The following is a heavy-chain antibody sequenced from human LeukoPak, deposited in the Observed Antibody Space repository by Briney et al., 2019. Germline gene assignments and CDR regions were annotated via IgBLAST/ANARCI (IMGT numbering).Heavy chain of an antibody. CDR2: IYPGDSDT. CDR1: GYSFTSYW. V-gene: IGHV5-51*01. Sequence: GESLKISCKGSGYSFTSYWIGWVRQMPGKGLEWMGIIYPGDSDTRYSPSFQGQVTISADKSISTAYLQWSSLKASDTAMYYCARALRVAAAGNIYFDCWGQGTLVSDCS. D-gene: IGHD6-13*01. J-gene: IGHJ4*02. CDR3: ARALRVAAAGNIYFDC.